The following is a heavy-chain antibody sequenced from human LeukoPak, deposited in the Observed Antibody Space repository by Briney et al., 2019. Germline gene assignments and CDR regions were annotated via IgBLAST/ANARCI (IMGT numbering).Heavy chain of an antibody. V-gene: IGHV4-39*01. J-gene: IGHJ6*03. CDR1: GGSISSSSYY. CDR2: IYYSGST. CDR3: ARNYYYYMDV. Sequence: SETLSLTCTVSGGSISSSSYYWGWIRQPPGKGLEWIGSIYYSGSTNYNPSLKSRVTISVDTSKNQFSLKMNSVTAADTAVYYCARNYYYYMDVWAKGTTVTVSS.